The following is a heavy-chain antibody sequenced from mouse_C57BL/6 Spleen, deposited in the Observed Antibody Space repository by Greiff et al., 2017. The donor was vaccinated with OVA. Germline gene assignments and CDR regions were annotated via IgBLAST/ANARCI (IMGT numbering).Heavy chain of an antibody. CDR1: GYTFTRYW. CDR3: ARGYSGSTSYFDY. D-gene: IGHD1-1*01. Sequence: VQLQQPGAELVMPGASVKLSCKASGYTFTRYWMHWVKQRPGQGLAWIGEIDPSDSYTNYNQKFKGKSTLTVDKSSSTAYMQLSSLTSEDSAVYDCARGYSGSTSYFDYWGQGTTLTVSS. CDR2: IDPSDSYT. V-gene: IGHV1-69*01. J-gene: IGHJ2*01.